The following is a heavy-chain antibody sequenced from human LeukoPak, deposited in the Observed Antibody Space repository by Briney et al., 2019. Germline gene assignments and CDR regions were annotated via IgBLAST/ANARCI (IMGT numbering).Heavy chain of an antibody. CDR2: INHSGST. CDR3: ARGGNNWNIRYFDY. CDR1: GGSFSGYY. V-gene: IGHV4-34*01. J-gene: IGHJ4*02. D-gene: IGHD1-1*01. Sequence: SETLSLTCAVSGGSFSGYYWSWIRQPPGKGLEWIGEINHSGSTNYNPSLKSRVTISVDTSKNQFSLKLSSVTAADTAVYYCARGGNNWNIRYFDYWGQGTLVTVSS.